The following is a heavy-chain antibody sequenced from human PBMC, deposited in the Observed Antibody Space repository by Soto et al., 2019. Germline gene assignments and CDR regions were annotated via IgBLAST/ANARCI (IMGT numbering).Heavy chain of an antibody. CDR1: GGSFSGYY. D-gene: IGHD1-26*01. V-gene: IGHV4-34*01. J-gene: IGHJ4*02. CDR3: ARAGKGWELRMFDY. Sequence: QVQLQQWGAGLLKPSETLSLTCAVYGGSFSGYYWSWIRQPPGKGLEWIGEINDSGSTNYNPSLKSLVTISVDTSKNQFSLKLSSVTAADTAVYYCARAGKGWELRMFDYWGQGTLVTVSS. CDR2: INDSGST.